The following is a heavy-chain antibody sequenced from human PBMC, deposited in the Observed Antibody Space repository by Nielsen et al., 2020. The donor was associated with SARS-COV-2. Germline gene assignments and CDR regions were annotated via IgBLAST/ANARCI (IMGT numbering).Heavy chain of an antibody. CDR2: IYTSGST. D-gene: IGHD2-21*02. V-gene: IGHV4-4*07. CDR1: GGSISSYY. CDR3: ARVQTENHIVVVTANAFDI. J-gene: IGHJ3*02. Sequence: SETLSLTCTVSGGSISSYYWSWIRQPAGKGLEWIGRIYTSGSTDYNPSLKSRVTMSVDTSKNQFSLKLSSVTAADTAVYYCARVQTENHIVVVTANAFDIWGQGTMVTVSS.